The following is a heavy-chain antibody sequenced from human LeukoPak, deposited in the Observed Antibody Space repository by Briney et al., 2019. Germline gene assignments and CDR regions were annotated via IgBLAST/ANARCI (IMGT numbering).Heavy chain of an antibody. Sequence: SETLSLTCNVSGGSVFSSSDYWAWIRQPPGMGLEWIGSVFYSGTTYYSPSLKSRVTISVDTSKNQLFLKMNSVTAADTAVYYCARHGTCSRARCDRFIDYWGQGTLVTVSS. J-gene: IGHJ4*02. CDR1: GGSVFSSSDY. CDR3: ARHGTCSRARCDRFIDY. CDR2: VFYSGTT. V-gene: IGHV4-39*01. D-gene: IGHD2/OR15-2a*01.